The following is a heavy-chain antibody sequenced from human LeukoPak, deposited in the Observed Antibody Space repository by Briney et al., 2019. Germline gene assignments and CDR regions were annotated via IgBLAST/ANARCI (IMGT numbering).Heavy chain of an antibody. D-gene: IGHD2-2*01. V-gene: IGHV3-30*02. CDR3: AKDEVVPGYYYTDV. J-gene: IGHJ6*03. Sequence: GGSLRLSCAASGFIFSNYAMQWVRQAPGMGLEWVAFIRYDGGNTYYADSVKGRFTISRDNSKNTKYLQMNSLNAEDTAVYYCAKDEVVPGYYYTDVWGRGTTVTISS. CDR1: GFIFSNYA. CDR2: IRYDGGNT.